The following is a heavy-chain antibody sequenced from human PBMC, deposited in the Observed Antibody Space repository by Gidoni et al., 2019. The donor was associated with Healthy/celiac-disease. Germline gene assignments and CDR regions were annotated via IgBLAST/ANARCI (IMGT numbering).Heavy chain of an antibody. CDR1: GGSISSYY. V-gene: IGHV4-59*08. D-gene: IGHD5-12*01. J-gene: IGHJ4*02. CDR3: ARQKGYSGYDYEGVWIDY. CDR2: IYYSGST. Sequence: QMQLQESGPGLVKPSETLSLTCTVSGGSISSYYWSWIRQPPGKGLEWIGYIYYSGSTNYNPSLKSRVTISVDTSKNQFSLKLSSVTAADTAVYYCARQKGYSGYDYEGVWIDYWGQGTLVTVSS.